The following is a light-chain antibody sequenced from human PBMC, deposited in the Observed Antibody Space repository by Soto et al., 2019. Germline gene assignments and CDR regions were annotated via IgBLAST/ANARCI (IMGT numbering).Light chain of an antibody. J-gene: IGKJ3*01. Sequence: ENVLTQSPGTLSLSPGERATLSCRASQSVYSSYSDWYQQKPGQAPRLLIYGVSTRATGIPDRFSGSGSGTDFTLTISRLEPEDFAVYYCQQSITFGPGTKVDI. CDR3: QQSIT. CDR2: GVS. CDR1: QSVYSSY. V-gene: IGKV3-20*01.